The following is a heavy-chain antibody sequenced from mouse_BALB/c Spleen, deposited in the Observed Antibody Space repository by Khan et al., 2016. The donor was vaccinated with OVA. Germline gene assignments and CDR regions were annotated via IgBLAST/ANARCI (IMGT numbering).Heavy chain of an antibody. V-gene: IGHV1-7*01. CDR3: TRRGLFGVFVY. J-gene: IGHJ3*01. CDR2: INPSTGYT. Sequence: QVQLKQSGAELANPGASVKMSCKASGYTFTTYWMHWVKQRPGQGLEWIGYINPSTGYTEYNQKFKDKATLTTDKSSSTAYMQLSSLTSEDSPVYYCTRRGLFGVFVYWGQGTLVTVSA. CDR1: GYTFTTYW. D-gene: IGHD1-1*02.